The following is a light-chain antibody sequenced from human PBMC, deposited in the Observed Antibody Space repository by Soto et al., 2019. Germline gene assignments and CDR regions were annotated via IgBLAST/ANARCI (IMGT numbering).Light chain of an antibody. CDR2: AAS. Sequence: DIQMTKSPSSLAASVGDRVTITCLASQSLSSNLNWYQKKTGKAPKLLIYAASSLQSGVPSRFSGGGSGTDFTLTISSLQTEDSATXAXQQRYSTTLTFGQGTKLDIK. CDR1: QSLSSN. J-gene: IGKJ5*01. V-gene: IGKV1-39*01. CDR3: QQRYSTTLT.